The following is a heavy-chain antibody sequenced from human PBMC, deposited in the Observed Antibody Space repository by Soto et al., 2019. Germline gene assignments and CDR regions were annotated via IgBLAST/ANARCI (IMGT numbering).Heavy chain of an antibody. CDR2: IIPIFGTA. Sequence: SVKVSCKASGGTFSSYAISWVRQAPGQGLEWMGGIIPIFGTANYAQKFQGRVTITADESTSTAYMELSSLRSEDTAVYYCARDIVNPSYYYYYGMDVWGQGTMVTV. V-gene: IGHV1-69*13. D-gene: IGHD2-21*01. CDR1: GGTFSSYA. J-gene: IGHJ6*02. CDR3: ARDIVNPSYYYYYGMDV.